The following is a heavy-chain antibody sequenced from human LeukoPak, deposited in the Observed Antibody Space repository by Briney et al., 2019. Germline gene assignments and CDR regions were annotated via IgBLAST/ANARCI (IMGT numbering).Heavy chain of an antibody. CDR1: GFTFTTSA. D-gene: IGHD1-1*01. CDR2: IVVGSGNT. CDR3: AADQSVERRREFDY. J-gene: IGHJ4*02. V-gene: IGHV1-58*01. Sequence: SVTVSCKASGFTFTTSAVQWVRQARGQRLEWIGWIVVGSGNTNYAQKFQERVTITRDMSTSTAYMELSSLRSEDTAVYYCAADQSVERRREFDYWGQGTLVTVSS.